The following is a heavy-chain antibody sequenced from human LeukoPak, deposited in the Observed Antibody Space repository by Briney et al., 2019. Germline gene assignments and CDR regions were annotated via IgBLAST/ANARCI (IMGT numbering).Heavy chain of an antibody. D-gene: IGHD3-10*01. CDR1: GYTFTSYG. Sequence: ASVKVSCKASGYTFTSYGISWVRQAPGQGLEWMGWISAYNGNTNYAQKLQGRVTMTTDTSTSTAYMELRSLRSDDTAVYYCASERYYYGSGSYPDYWGQGTLVTVSS. J-gene: IGHJ4*02. CDR2: ISAYNGNT. CDR3: ASERYYYGSGSYPDY. V-gene: IGHV1-18*01.